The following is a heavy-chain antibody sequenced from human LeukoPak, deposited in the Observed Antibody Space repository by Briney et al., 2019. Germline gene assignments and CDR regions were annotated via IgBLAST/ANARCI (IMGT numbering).Heavy chain of an antibody. CDR2: IWYDGSNK. J-gene: IGHJ4*02. Sequence: PGRSLRLSCAASGFTFSSYGMHWVRQAPGKGLEWVAVIWYDGSNKYYADSVKGRFTISRDNSKNTLYLQINSLRAEDTAVYYCARDLSPYYSSGCDYWGQGTLVTVPS. CDR3: ARDLSPYYSSGCDY. V-gene: IGHV3-33*01. D-gene: IGHD6-19*01. CDR1: GFTFSSYG.